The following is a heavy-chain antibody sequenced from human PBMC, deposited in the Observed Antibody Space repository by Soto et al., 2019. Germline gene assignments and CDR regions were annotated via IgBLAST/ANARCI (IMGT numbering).Heavy chain of an antibody. D-gene: IGHD3-10*01. CDR1: GGTFSSYA. V-gene: IGHV1-69*13. Sequence: SVKVSCKASGGTFSSYAISWVRQAPGQGLEWMGGIIPIFGTANYAQKFQGRVTITADESTSTAYMELSSLRSEDTAVYYCARAGLHITMVRGAFDYWGQGTLVTVSS. J-gene: IGHJ4*02. CDR3: ARAGLHITMVRGAFDY. CDR2: IIPIFGTA.